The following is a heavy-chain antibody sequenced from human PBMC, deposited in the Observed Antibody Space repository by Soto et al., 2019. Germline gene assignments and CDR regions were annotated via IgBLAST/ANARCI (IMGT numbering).Heavy chain of an antibody. D-gene: IGHD2-2*03. CDR2: ISWNSGSI. CDR3: AKSLLGYCSSTSCYATMGSAFDI. J-gene: IGHJ3*02. CDR1: GFTFDDYA. V-gene: IGHV3-9*01. Sequence: QLGGSLRLSCAASGFTFDDYAMHWVRQAPGKGLERVSGISWNSGSIGYADSVKGRFTISRDNAKNSLYLQMNSLRAGDTALYYCAKSLLGYCSSTSCYATMGSAFDIWGQGTMVTVSS.